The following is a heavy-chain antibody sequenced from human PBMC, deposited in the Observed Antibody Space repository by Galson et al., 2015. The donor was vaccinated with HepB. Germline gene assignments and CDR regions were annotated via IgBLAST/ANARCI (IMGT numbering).Heavy chain of an antibody. Sequence: VKVSCKASGYTFTSYTMHWVRQAPGQRLEWMGWINAGNGNTKYSQKFQGRVTITRDTSASTAYMELSSLRSEDTAVYYCARDYQYYYGSGSRRVFDYWGQGTLVTVSS. CDR3: ARDYQYYYGSGSRRVFDY. V-gene: IGHV1-3*01. CDR2: INAGNGNT. CDR1: GYTFTSYT. J-gene: IGHJ4*02. D-gene: IGHD3-10*01.